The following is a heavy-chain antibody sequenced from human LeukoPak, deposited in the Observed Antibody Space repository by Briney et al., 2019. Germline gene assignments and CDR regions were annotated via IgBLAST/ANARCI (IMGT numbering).Heavy chain of an antibody. CDR2: INHSGST. D-gene: IGHD4-23*01. V-gene: IGHV4-34*01. CDR3: AREDYGGKDYFDY. Sequence: SETLSLTCAVYGGSFSGYYWSWIRQPPGKGLEWIGEINHSGSTNYNPSLKSRVTISVDTSKNQFSLKLSSVTAADTAVYYCAREDYGGKDYFDYWGQGTLVTVSS. CDR1: GGSFSGYY. J-gene: IGHJ4*02.